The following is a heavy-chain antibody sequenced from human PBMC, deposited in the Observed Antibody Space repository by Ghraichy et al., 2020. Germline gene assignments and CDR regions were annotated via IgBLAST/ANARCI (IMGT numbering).Heavy chain of an antibody. Sequence: GALRLSCAASGLSFSDSGISWIRQASGKGLEWVGHVRNKAKNYATTYGTSVRGRCTISRDDSKSTAYLQLNNLKIEDAAVYYCVGQAVNYMDVWGQGTTVTVSS. V-gene: IGHV3-73*01. J-gene: IGHJ6*03. D-gene: IGHD2-15*01. CDR3: VGQAVNYMDV. CDR2: VRNKAKNYAT. CDR1: GLSFSDSG.